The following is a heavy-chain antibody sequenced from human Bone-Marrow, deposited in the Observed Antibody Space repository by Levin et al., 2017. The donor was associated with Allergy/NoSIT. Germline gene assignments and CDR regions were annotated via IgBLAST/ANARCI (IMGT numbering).Heavy chain of an antibody. Sequence: SETLSLTCNVSGGTIRNRDYYWSWIRQPPGMGLEWIGYIYYTGYTYYNPSLESRLTISIDTSMNQFSLRLNSVTAADTAVYFCVAAVYGDNCYKELRFDPWGQGTLVTVSS. D-gene: IGHD2-2*02. CDR1: GGTIRNRDYY. J-gene: IGHJ5*02. V-gene: IGHV4-30-4*08. CDR2: IYYTGYT. CDR3: VAAVYGDNCYKELRFDP.